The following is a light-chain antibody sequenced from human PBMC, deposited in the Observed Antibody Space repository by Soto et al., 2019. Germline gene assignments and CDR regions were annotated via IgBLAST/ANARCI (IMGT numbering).Light chain of an antibody. CDR2: WAS. Sequence: DIVLTQSPDSLAVSLGERATINCKSSQSVLFSSNSKDFIAWYQQKPGQSPRLLMYWASTRESGVPDRFSGSGSGTDFTLTISSLQAEDVAGYYCHQYYSPPLTFGGGTKVEIK. J-gene: IGKJ4*01. V-gene: IGKV4-1*01. CDR3: HQYYSPPLT. CDR1: QSVLFSSNSKDF.